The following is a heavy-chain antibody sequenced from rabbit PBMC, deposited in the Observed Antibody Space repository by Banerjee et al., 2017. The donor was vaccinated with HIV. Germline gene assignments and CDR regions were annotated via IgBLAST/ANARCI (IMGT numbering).Heavy chain of an antibody. CDR3: ASDLGRYSSGASGL. CDR2: TWTGSSGST. Sequence: QEQLEESGGDLVKPEGSLTLTCTASGFSFSSSYWICWVRQAPGKGLEWIGCTWTGSSGSTYYASWAKGRFTISKTSSTTVTLQMTSLTAADTATYFCASDLGRYSSGASGLWGPGTLVTVS. CDR1: GFSFSSSYW. J-gene: IGHJ4*01. D-gene: IGHD7-1*01. V-gene: IGHV1S45*01.